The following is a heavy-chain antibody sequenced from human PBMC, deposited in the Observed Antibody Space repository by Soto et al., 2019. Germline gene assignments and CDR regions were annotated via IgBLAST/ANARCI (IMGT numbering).Heavy chain of an antibody. Sequence: GASVKVSCKASGGTFSSYTISWVQQAPGQGLEWMGRIIPILGIANYAQKFQGRVTITADKSTSTAYMELSSLRSEDTAVYYCARDLPGIAAAGTSNWFDPWGQGTLVTVSS. CDR3: ARDLPGIAAAGTSNWFDP. D-gene: IGHD6-13*01. CDR2: IIPILGIA. J-gene: IGHJ5*02. CDR1: GGTFSSYT. V-gene: IGHV1-69*04.